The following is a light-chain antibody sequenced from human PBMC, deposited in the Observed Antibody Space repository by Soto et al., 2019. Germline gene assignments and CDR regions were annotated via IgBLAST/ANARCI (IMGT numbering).Light chain of an antibody. CDR2: SAS. CDR1: QGISSY. CDR3: QQYNNWPRT. J-gene: IGKJ1*01. Sequence: DIQLTQSPSFLSASVGDRVIITCRASQGISSYLAWYQQKPGKAPKLLIYSASTLQSGVPSRFSGSGSGTEFTLTISSLQSEDFAVYYCQQYNNWPRTFGQGTKVDIK. V-gene: IGKV1-9*01.